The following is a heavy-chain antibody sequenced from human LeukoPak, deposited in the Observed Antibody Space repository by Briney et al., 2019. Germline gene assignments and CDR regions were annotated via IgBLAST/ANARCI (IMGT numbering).Heavy chain of an antibody. CDR1: GGSISTSYYY. Sequence: PSETLSLTCTVSGGSISTSYYYWGWIRQPPGKGLEWIGNIHKSESTYYNPSLKSRVTISVDTSKNQFSLKLSSVTAADTAVYYCARQVTFGYAYAYYFDYWGQGSLVTVSS. CDR2: IHKSEST. V-gene: IGHV4-39*01. J-gene: IGHJ4*02. CDR3: ARQVTFGYAYAYYFDY. D-gene: IGHD5-18*01.